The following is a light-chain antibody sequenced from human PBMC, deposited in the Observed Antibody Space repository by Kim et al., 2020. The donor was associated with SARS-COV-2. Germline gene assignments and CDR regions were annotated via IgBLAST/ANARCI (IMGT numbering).Light chain of an antibody. CDR3: LLYSGGVGV. Sequence: QTVVTHEPSLTVSPGETVTLTCASSTGAVTSAFYPNWFQQKPGQAPRALIYRTDNKHSWTPARFSGSLLGGKAALILSGVQPEDEAEYYCLLYSGGVGVFGGGTQLTVL. CDR2: RTD. J-gene: IGLJ3*02. CDR1: TGAVTSAFY. V-gene: IGLV7-43*01.